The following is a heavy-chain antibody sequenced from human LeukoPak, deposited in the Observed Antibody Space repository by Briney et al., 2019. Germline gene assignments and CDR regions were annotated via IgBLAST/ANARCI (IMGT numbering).Heavy chain of an antibody. CDR1: GFTFSSYA. D-gene: IGHD3-3*01. V-gene: IGHV3-23*01. CDR3: AKGPGYYDFRSGYSGQTYFDY. CDR2: ISGSGGST. J-gene: IGHJ4*02. Sequence: GGSLRLSCAASGFTFSSYAMSWVRQAPGKGLEWVSAISGSGGSTYYADSVKGRFTISRDNSKNTLYLQMNSLRAEDTAVYYCAKGPGYYDFRSGYSGQTYFDYWGQGTLVTVSS.